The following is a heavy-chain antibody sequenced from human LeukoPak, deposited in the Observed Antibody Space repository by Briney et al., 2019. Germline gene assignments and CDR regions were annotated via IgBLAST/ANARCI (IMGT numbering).Heavy chain of an antibody. CDR2: IYTSGST. CDR1: GVSISSYY. CDR3: ARAPGGDFWSGSQYFFDY. V-gene: IGHV4-4*07. J-gene: IGHJ4*02. Sequence: SETLSLTCTVSGVSISSYYWNWIRQPAGKGLEWIGRIYTSGSTNYNPSLKSRVTMSVDTSKNQFSLKLSSVTAADTAVYYCARAPGGDFWSGSQYFFDYWGQGTLVTVSS. D-gene: IGHD3-3*01.